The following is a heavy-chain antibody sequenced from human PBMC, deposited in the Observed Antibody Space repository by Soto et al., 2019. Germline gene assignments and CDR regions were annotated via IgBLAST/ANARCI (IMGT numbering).Heavy chain of an antibody. CDR1: GFTFSSYE. CDR3: VRGYGFDY. Sequence: GSLRLSCVGSGFTFSSYEMNWVRQVPGKGLEWVSYISSSGNTISYADSVKGRFTISRDNAENSLYLQMNSLRADDTAVYYCVRGYGFDYWGQGTLVTVSS. J-gene: IGHJ4*02. D-gene: IGHD5-12*01. CDR2: ISSSGNTI. V-gene: IGHV3-48*03.